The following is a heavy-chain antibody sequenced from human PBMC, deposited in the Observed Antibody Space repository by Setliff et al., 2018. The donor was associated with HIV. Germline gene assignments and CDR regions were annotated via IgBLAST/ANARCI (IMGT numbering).Heavy chain of an antibody. CDR1: GDTFTSHA. J-gene: IGHJ6*02. D-gene: IGHD2-15*01. CDR3: ARDSRDIVVVIAPEPEPYYYYGMDV. CDR2: IIPIFGTP. Sequence: SVKVSCKASGDTFTSHAISWVRQAPGQGLEWMGGIIPIFGTPNYAQKFKGRLTITADESTSTVYMELSSLRSEDSAVYYCARDSRDIVVVIAPEPEPYYYYGMDVWGEGTTVTVSS. V-gene: IGHV1-69*13.